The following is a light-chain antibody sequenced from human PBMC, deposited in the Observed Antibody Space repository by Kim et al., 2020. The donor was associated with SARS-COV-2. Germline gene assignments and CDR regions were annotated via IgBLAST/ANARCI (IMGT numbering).Light chain of an antibody. V-gene: IGLV2-23*02. CDR2: EVS. J-gene: IGLJ2*01. Sequence: QSALTQPASVSGSPGQSITMSCTGTTTDVGIYNLVSWYQQHPGKAPKVLIFEVSKRPSGVSNRFSGSKSGNTASLTISGLQAEDEADYYCSSYAIGGTSLIFGGGTQLTVL. CDR1: TTDVGIYNL. CDR3: SSYAIGGTSLI.